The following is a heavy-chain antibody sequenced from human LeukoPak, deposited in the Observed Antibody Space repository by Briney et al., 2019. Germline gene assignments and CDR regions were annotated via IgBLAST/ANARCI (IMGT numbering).Heavy chain of an antibody. Sequence: PSGTLSLTCTVSGGSISSYYWSWIRQPAGKGLEWIGRIYTSGSTNYNPSLKSRVTMSVGTSKNQFSLKLSSVTAADTAVYYCARDQIAAAFQHWGQGTLVTVSS. CDR3: ARDQIAAAFQH. CDR1: GGSISSYY. V-gene: IGHV4-4*07. CDR2: IYTSGST. D-gene: IGHD6-13*01. J-gene: IGHJ1*01.